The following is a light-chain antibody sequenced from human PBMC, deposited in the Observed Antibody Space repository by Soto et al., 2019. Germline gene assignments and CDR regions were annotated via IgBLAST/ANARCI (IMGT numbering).Light chain of an antibody. CDR2: ENN. V-gene: IGLV1-51*02. Sequence: QSVLTQPPSVSAAPGQKVTISCSGSSSNIGSNYVSWYQLLPGTAPRLLIYENNKRPSGIPGRLSASKSGTSATLGIAGLQTGDEADYYCGTWDSRLSAVVFGIGTKVTVL. CDR1: SSNIGSNY. CDR3: GTWDSRLSAVV. J-gene: IGLJ1*01.